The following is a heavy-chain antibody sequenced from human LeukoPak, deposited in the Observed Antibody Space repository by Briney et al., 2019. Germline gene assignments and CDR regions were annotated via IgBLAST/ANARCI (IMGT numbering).Heavy chain of an antibody. CDR1: GFTFSRFW. J-gene: IGHJ4*02. D-gene: IGHD5-24*01. CDR3: AKEATITAYNFDY. Sequence: GGSLRLSCAASGFTFSRFWMSWVRQAPGKGLEWVANIKQDGSEMHYVDSVKGRFTISRDNAKNSVYLQMNSLRAEDTAIYYCAKEATITAYNFDYWGQGTLVTVSS. CDR2: IKQDGSEM. V-gene: IGHV3-7*01.